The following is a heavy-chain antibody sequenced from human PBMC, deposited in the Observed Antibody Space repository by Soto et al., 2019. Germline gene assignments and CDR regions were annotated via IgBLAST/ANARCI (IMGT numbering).Heavy chain of an antibody. J-gene: IGHJ4*02. CDR1: GYTFTSYG. D-gene: IGHD3-16*02. V-gene: IGHV1-18*01. CDR2: ISAYNGNT. CDR3: AREATYYDHIWGSYRSQSFDY. Sequence: ASVKVSCKASGYTFTSYGISWVRQAPGQGLEWMGWISAYNGNTNYAQKLKGRVTMTTDTSTSTAYMKLRSLRSDDTAVYYFAREATYYDHIWGSYRSQSFDYWGQGTLVTVSS.